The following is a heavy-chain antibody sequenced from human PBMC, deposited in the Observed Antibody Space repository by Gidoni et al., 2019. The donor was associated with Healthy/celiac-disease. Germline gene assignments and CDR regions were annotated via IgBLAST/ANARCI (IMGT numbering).Heavy chain of an antibody. CDR2: ISSSGSTI. CDR3: ARRAHQLGNGMDV. Sequence: EVQLVESGGGWVQPGGSLRLSWAASGFTFSNYEMNWVRQAPGKGLVCISYISSSGSTIYYADSVKRRFTISRDNAKNSLYLQMNSLRAEDTALYYCARRAHQLGNGMDVWGQGTTVTVSS. V-gene: IGHV3-48*03. J-gene: IGHJ6*02. D-gene: IGHD6-13*01. CDR1: GFTFSNYE.